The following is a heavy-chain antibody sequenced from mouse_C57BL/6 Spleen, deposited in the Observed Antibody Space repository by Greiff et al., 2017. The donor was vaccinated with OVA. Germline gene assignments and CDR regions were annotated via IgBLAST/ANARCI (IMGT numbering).Heavy chain of an antibody. J-gene: IGHJ4*01. CDR3: ARERVYYGSSYDDMDY. CDR2: IYPGDGDT. Sequence: VQGVESGPELVKPGASVKISCKASGYAFSSSWMNWVKQRPGKGLEWIGRIYPGDGDTNYNGKFKGKATLTADKSSSTAYMQLSSLTSEDSAVYFCARERVYYGSSYDDMDYWGQGTSVTVSS. CDR1: GYAFSSSW. V-gene: IGHV1-82*01. D-gene: IGHD1-1*01.